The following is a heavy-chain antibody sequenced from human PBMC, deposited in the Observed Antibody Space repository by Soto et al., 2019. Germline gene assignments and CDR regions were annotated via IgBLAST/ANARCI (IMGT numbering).Heavy chain of an antibody. Sequence: EVQLLESGGGLVQPGGSLRLSCAASGFAFHTHALSWVRQAPGKGLEWVSGISASGVTTYYADSVKGRFTTSRDNSKNTVTLQMNSLRAEDTAFYYCAKDRTPPLSLSPSSQAIKNLLVGQCFDSWGQGTLVTVSS. J-gene: IGHJ4*02. CDR2: ISASGVTT. D-gene: IGHD2-8*02. CDR3: AKDRTPPLSLSPSSQAIKNLLVGQCFDS. V-gene: IGHV3-23*01. CDR1: GFAFHTHA.